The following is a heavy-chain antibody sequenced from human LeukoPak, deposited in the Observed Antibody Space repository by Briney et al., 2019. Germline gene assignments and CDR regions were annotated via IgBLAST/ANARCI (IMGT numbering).Heavy chain of an antibody. CDR3: AKRKGDTAMVMFDY. D-gene: IGHD5-18*01. CDR2: IYYSGST. CDR1: GGSIRSYY. J-gene: IGHJ4*02. Sequence: PSETLSLTRTLSGGSIRSYYWSWVRQRPGKRLEWIGYIYYSGSTNNNPSLTSRDTISVETSKNQCSLKRCSVTAADTAVYYCAKRKGDTAMVMFDYWGQGTLVTVSS. V-gene: IGHV4-59*08.